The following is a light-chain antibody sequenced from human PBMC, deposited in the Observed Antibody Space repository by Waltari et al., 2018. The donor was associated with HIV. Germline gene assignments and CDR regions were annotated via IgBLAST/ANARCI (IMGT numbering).Light chain of an antibody. CDR1: KSNIWAGHD. CDR2: ANP. Sequence: QSLLTQPPSVSATPGPRITIACTGKKSNIWAGHDVHWYRQLPGTAPRLLIFANPYRPSGVPDLISGSKSTASASLAITGRQAEDEGYYYCQSSGIRLHGLWVFGGGTKVTVL. J-gene: IGLJ3*02. V-gene: IGLV1-40*01. CDR3: QSSGIRLHGLWV.